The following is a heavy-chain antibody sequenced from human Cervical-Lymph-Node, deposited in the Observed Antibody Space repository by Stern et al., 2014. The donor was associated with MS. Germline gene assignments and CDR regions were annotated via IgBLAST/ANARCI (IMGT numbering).Heavy chain of an antibody. D-gene: IGHD3-22*01. CDR2: IVPIFGTA. J-gene: IGHJ3*02. V-gene: IGHV1-69*01. CDR1: GGTFSSYA. CDR3: ARVTPYYDSSGYYNDAFDI. Sequence: QLVQSGAEVKKPGSSVKVSCKASGGTFSSYAISWVRQAPGQGLEWMGGIVPIFGTANYAQKFQGRVTIAADESTITAYMELSSLRSEDTAVYYCARVTPYYDSSGYYNDAFDIWGQGTMVTVSS.